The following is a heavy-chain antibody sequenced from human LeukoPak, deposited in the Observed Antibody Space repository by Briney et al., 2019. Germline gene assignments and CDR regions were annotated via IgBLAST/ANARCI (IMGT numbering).Heavy chain of an antibody. CDR2: ISSSSSYI. V-gene: IGHV3-21*04. J-gene: IGHJ4*02. D-gene: IGHD6-13*01. CDR3: ARAKQQIGNYFDY. Sequence: GGSLRLSCAASGFTFSSYSMNWVRQAPGKGLEWVSSISSSSSYIYYADSVKGRFTISRDNAKNSLYLQMNSLRAEDTAVYYCARAKQQIGNYFDYWGQGTLVTVSS. CDR1: GFTFSSYS.